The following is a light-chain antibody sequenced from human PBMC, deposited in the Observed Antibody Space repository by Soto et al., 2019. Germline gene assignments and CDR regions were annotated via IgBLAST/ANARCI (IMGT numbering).Light chain of an antibody. Sequence: DVVMTQSPLSLPVTLGQPASISCRSNQSLVHSDGIAYFSWFQQRPGRSPRRLIYKVSNRDSGVTARFSGSESDTDFAMKISRVEAEDVGVYYCMQGTPWPITFGQGTRLEIK. J-gene: IGKJ5*01. CDR2: KVS. CDR1: QSLVHSDGIAY. V-gene: IGKV2-30*02. CDR3: MQGTPWPIT.